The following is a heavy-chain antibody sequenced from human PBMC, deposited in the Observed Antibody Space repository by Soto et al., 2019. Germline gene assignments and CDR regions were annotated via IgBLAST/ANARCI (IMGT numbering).Heavy chain of an antibody. CDR2: IRNRAYGGTT. V-gene: IGHV3-49*03. D-gene: IGHD6-13*01. Sequence: PGGSLRLSCTASGFTFGDYAMSWFRQAPGKGLEWVGVIRNRAYGGTTDYAASVRGSFIISRDDSKSIAYLQMNTLRTEDTAVYYCARYTYTSRYSFFGVDVWGHGTTVTVSS. J-gene: IGHJ6*02. CDR1: GFTFGDYA. CDR3: ARYTYTSRYSFFGVDV.